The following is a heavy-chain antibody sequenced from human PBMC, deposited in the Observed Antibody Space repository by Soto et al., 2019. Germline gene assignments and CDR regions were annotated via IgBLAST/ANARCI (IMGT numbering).Heavy chain of an antibody. D-gene: IGHD1-26*01. CDR2: IYYSGST. J-gene: IGHJ6*02. CDR3: ARRGIVGATAYYYYYYGMDV. CDR1: GGSISSRVYY. V-gene: IGHV4-39*01. Sequence: SETLSLTFTISGGSISSRVYYWGWLRPPPGKGLEWIGSIYYSGSTYYNPSLKSRVTISVDTSKNQFSLKLSSVTAADTAVYYCARRGIVGATAYYYYYYGMDVWGQGTTVT.